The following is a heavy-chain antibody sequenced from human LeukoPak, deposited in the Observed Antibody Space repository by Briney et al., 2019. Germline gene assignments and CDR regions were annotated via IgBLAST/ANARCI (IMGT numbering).Heavy chain of an antibody. CDR1: GFTFSSYG. V-gene: IGHV3-30*02. CDR3: ANLVVVAADGMDV. CDR2: IRYDGSNK. J-gene: IGHJ6*02. Sequence: GGSLRLSCAASGFTFSSYGMHWVRQAPGKGLEWVAFIRYDGSNKYYADSVKGRFTISRDNSKNTLYLQMNSLRAEDTAVYYCANLVVVAADGMDVWGQGTTVTVSS. D-gene: IGHD2-15*01.